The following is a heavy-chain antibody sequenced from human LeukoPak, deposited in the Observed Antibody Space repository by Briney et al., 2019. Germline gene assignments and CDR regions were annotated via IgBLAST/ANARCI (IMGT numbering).Heavy chain of an antibody. CDR1: GYTLTELS. Sequence: GASVKVSCKVSGYTLTELSMHWVRQATGQGLEWMGWMNPNSGNTGYAQKFQGRVTMTRNTSISTAYMELSSLRSEDTAVYYCARGRIAAAGTFNWGQGTLVTVSS. J-gene: IGHJ4*02. V-gene: IGHV1-8*01. CDR3: ARGRIAAAGTFN. D-gene: IGHD6-13*01. CDR2: MNPNSGNT.